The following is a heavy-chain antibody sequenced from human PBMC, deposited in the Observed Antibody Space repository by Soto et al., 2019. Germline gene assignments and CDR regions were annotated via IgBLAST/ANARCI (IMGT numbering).Heavy chain of an antibody. D-gene: IGHD6-13*01. J-gene: IGHJ5*02. Sequence: PGGSLRLSCAASGFTFSSYGMHWVRQAPGKGLEWVAVIWYDGSNKYYADSVKGRFTISRDNSKNTLYLQMNSLRAEDTAVYYCARESSSSRWFDPWGQGTLVTVSS. CDR1: GFTFSSYG. CDR3: ARESSSSRWFDP. CDR2: IWYDGSNK. V-gene: IGHV3-33*01.